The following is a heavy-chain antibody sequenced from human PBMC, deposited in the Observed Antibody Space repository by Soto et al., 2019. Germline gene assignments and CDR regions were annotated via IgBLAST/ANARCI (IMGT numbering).Heavy chain of an antibody. V-gene: IGHV3-74*01. CDR3: ARDHGYCSGGSCYSVWAFDY. J-gene: IGHJ4*02. D-gene: IGHD2-15*01. Sequence: GGSLRLSCAASGFTFSSYWMHWVRQAPGKGLVWVSRINSDGSSTSYADSVKGRFTISRDNAKNTLYLQMNSLRAEDTAVYYCARDHGYCSGGSCYSVWAFDYWGQGTLVTVSS. CDR2: INSDGSST. CDR1: GFTFSSYW.